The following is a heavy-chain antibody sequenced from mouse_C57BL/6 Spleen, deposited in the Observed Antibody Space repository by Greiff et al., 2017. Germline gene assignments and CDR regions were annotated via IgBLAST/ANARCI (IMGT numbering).Heavy chain of an antibody. CDR3: ARGRPYDCGSRGDYAKGY. Sequence: QVQLKQPGAELVRPGSSVKLSCKASGYTFTSYWMHWVKQRPIQGLEWIGNIDPSDSETHYNQKFKDKATLTVDKSSSTAYMQLSSLTSEDSAVYYCARGRPYDCGSRGDYAKGYWGQGTSVTGSS. V-gene: IGHV1-52*01. CDR2: IDPSDSET. J-gene: IGHJ4*01. D-gene: IGHD1-1*01. CDR1: GYTFTSYW.